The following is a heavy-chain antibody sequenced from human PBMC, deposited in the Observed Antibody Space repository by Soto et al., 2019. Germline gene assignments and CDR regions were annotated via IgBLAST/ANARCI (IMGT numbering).Heavy chain of an antibody. Sequence: QVQLQQWGAGLLKPSETLSLTCAVYGGSFSGYYWSWIRQPPGKGLEWIGEINHSGSTNYNPSLKSRVTISVDKSKNQFSLKLSSVTAADTAVYYCARQDVPNYYGMDVWGQGTTVTVSS. D-gene: IGHD2-2*01. CDR3: ARQDVPNYYGMDV. CDR1: GGSFSGYY. J-gene: IGHJ6*02. CDR2: INHSGST. V-gene: IGHV4-34*01.